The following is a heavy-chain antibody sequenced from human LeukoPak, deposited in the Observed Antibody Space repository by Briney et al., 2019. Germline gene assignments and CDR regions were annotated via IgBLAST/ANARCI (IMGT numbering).Heavy chain of an antibody. CDR3: ASGRGGLDAFDI. CDR1: GGSITTYY. J-gene: IGHJ3*02. V-gene: IGHV4-59*01. D-gene: IGHD3-16*01. CDR2: IYYSGIT. Sequence: SETLSLTCSVSGGSITTYYWSWIRQPPGKGLEWIGYIYYSGITNNNPSLRSRVTISVDTSKNQFSLKLTSVTAAATAVYYCASGRGGLDAFDIWGQGTMVTVSS.